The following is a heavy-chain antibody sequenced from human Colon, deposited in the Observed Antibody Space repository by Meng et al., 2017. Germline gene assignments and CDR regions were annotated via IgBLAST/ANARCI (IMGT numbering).Heavy chain of an antibody. CDR3: ARVDGYGSGNYYSRLAY. D-gene: IGHD3-10*01. CDR1: GSSISSSSFY. V-gene: IGHV4-39*07. Sequence: LQEAVPGLVKPPEPLPLTCTVFGSSISSSSFYWGWIRQPPGKGLEWIGNIYYSGNTYYNPSLKSRVTISLDTPKNQFSLRLTSVTAADTAVYYCARVDGYGSGNYYSRLAYWGQGTLVTVSS. J-gene: IGHJ4*02. CDR2: IYYSGNT.